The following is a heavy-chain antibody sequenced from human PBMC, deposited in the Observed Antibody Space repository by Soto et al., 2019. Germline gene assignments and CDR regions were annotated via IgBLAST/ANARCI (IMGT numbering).Heavy chain of an antibody. Sequence: GGSLRLSCSASGFTFSSYAMHWVRQAPGKGLEYVSAISSNGGSTYYADSVKGRFTISRDNSKNTLYLQMSSLRAEDTAVYYCVKDGGWDPYYYDSHPDYWGQGSLVTVSS. CDR3: VKDGGWDPYYYDSHPDY. D-gene: IGHD3-22*01. V-gene: IGHV3-64D*08. J-gene: IGHJ4*02. CDR1: GFTFSSYA. CDR2: ISSNGGST.